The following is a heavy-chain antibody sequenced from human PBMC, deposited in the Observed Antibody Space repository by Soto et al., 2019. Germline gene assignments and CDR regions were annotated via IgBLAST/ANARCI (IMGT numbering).Heavy chain of an antibody. V-gene: IGHV3-30*03. D-gene: IGHD2-2*01. Sequence: PGGSLRLSCAASGFTFSSYGMHWVRQAPGKGLEWVAVISYDGSNKYYADSVKGRFTISRDNSKNTLYLQMNSLRAEDTAVYYCEPSRLRSGMDVWGQGTTGTVSS. J-gene: IGHJ6*02. CDR1: GFTFSSYG. CDR2: ISYDGSNK. CDR3: EPSRLRSGMDV.